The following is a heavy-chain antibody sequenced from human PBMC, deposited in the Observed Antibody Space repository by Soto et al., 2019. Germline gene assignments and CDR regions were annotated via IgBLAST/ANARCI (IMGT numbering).Heavy chain of an antibody. V-gene: IGHV1-69*02. CDR1: GGTFSSYT. Sequence: QVQLVQSGAEVKKPGSSVKVSCKASGGTFSSYTISWVRQAPGQGREWMGRIIPILGIANYAQKFKGRVKITADKSTRTAYMELSSLRSEDTAVYYCEKTSQGWYFDLWGRGTLVTVSS. CDR3: EKTSQGWYFDL. CDR2: IIPILGIA. J-gene: IGHJ2*01.